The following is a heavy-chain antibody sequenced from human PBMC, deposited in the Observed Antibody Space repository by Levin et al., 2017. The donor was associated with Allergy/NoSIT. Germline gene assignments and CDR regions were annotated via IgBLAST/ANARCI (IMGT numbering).Heavy chain of an antibody. CDR3: AKDRAAARPANAFEI. D-gene: IGHD6-6*01. J-gene: IGHJ3*02. CDR2: ISGSGGST. V-gene: IGHV3-23*01. CDR1: GFIFSNYA. Sequence: PGGSLRLSCAASGFIFSNYAMTWVRQAPGKGLEWVSAISGSGGSTYYADSVKGRFIISRDNSKDTLYLQMNSLRVEDTAIYYCAKDRAAARPANAFEIWGQGAMVTVSS.